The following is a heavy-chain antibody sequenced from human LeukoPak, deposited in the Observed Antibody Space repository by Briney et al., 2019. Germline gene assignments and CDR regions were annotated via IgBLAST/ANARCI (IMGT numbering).Heavy chain of an antibody. V-gene: IGHV3-23*01. Sequence: GGSLRLSCAASGFTFNTYAMSWVRQAPGKGLEWVSGLSGSGGSTYYADSVNGRFTISRDNAKNTLYLQMNSLRAEDTAVYYCAKGRCSGGSCYGRGFDYCGQGTLGTVSS. D-gene: IGHD2-15*01. J-gene: IGHJ4*02. CDR2: LSGSGGST. CDR1: GFTFNTYA. CDR3: AKGRCSGGSCYGRGFDY.